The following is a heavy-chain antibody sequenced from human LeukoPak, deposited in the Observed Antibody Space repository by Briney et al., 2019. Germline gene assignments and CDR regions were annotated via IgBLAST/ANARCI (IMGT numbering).Heavy chain of an antibody. Sequence: ASVKVSCKSSVYTFTVYYMQCVRQAPRQGVEWMGWINPNIGGTNYTQTFQGRVTMTRDTSISTAYKELSSLRSDDTAVYQCARGLYSSSTGNWLDPWGKGTLVTVSS. CDR1: VYTFTVYY. V-gene: IGHV1-2*02. CDR3: ARGLYSSSTGNWLDP. D-gene: IGHD6-6*01. CDR2: INPNIGGT. J-gene: IGHJ5*02.